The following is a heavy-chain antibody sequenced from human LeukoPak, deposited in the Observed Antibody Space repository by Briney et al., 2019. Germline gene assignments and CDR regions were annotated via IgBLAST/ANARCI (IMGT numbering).Heavy chain of an antibody. J-gene: IGHJ4*02. Sequence: TGGSLRLSCAASGFIVSNNYMSWVRQAPGKGLEWVSVIYSGGGTYSADSVKGRFTISRDNSKNTLYLQMNSLRAEDTAVYYCARDPSSYYYDSSGYPEYYFDYWGQGTLVTVSS. CDR2: IYSGGGT. D-gene: IGHD3-22*01. CDR3: ARDPSSYYYDSSGYPEYYFDY. V-gene: IGHV3-53*01. CDR1: GFIVSNNY.